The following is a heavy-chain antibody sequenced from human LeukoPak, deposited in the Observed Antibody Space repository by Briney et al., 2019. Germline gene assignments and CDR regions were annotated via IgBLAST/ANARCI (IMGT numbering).Heavy chain of an antibody. CDR3: AKDQPGVVTARWFDP. V-gene: IGHV3-30*18. D-gene: IGHD2-21*02. CDR2: ISYDGSNK. CDR1: GFTFSSYG. J-gene: IGHJ5*02. Sequence: GGSLRLSCAASGFTFSSYGMHWVRQAPGKGLEWVAVISYDGSNKYYADSVKGRFTISRDNSKNTLYLQMNSLKAGDTAVYYCAKDQPGVVTARWFDPWGQGTLVTVSS.